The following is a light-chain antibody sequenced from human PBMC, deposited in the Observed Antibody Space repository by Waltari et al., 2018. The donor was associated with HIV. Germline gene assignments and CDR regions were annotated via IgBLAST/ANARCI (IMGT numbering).Light chain of an antibody. CDR1: NSDVGAYDY. V-gene: IGLV2-14*01. Sequence: QSVLTQPASVSGSPGQSITISCTGTNSDVGAYDYLSWYQQYPGKAPKLLIYEVTIRSPGISYRFSGSKSGNTASMTISGLQPEDEAHYYCSSYAATTTILFGGGTRLTVL. CDR2: EVT. J-gene: IGLJ3*02. CDR3: SSYAATTTIL.